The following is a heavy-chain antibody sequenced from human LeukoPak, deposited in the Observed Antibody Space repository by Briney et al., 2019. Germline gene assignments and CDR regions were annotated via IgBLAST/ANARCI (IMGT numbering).Heavy chain of an antibody. CDR3: ARDRRVRGVMWNSKSDGFDI. V-gene: IGHV3-53*01. J-gene: IGHJ3*02. D-gene: IGHD3-10*01. CDR2: IYSDNT. CDR1: GFTVSSNS. Sequence: GGSLRLSCTVSGFTVSSNSMSWVRQAPGKGLEWVSFIYSDNTHYSDSVKGRFTISRDNSKNTLYLQMNSLRAEDTAVYYCARDRRVRGVMWNSKSDGFDIWGHGTMVTVSS.